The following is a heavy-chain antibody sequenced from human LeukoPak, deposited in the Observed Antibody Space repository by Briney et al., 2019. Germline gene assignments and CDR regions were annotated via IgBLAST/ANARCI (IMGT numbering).Heavy chain of an antibody. D-gene: IGHD3-10*01. CDR1: GFTFSSYE. Sequence: PGGSLRLSCAASGFTFSSYEMNWVRQAPGKGLEWVSYISSSGSTIYYADSVKGRFTISRDNAKNSLYLQMNSLRAEDTAVYYCARDTGGLLRFGEYNYFDSWGQGTLVTVSS. CDR3: ARDTGGLLRFGEYNYFDS. CDR2: ISSSGSTI. J-gene: IGHJ4*02. V-gene: IGHV3-48*03.